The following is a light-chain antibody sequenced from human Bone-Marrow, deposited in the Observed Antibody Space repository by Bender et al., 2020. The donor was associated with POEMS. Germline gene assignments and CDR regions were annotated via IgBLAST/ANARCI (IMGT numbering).Light chain of an antibody. J-gene: IGLJ2*01. Sequence: SYDLTQPAAVSVSPGQTARMTCSGERLGDMYVCWYQQKTGQSPVVIIYRDTERPSGIPERFSASISGNTATLTISGTQSMDEADYYCQVWDSSTVFFGGGTKLTVL. CDR2: RDT. CDR3: QVWDSSTVF. CDR1: RLGDMY. V-gene: IGLV3-1*01.